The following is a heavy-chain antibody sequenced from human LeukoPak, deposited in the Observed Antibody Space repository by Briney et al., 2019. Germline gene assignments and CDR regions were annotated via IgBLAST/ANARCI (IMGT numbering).Heavy chain of an antibody. CDR1: GFTFSSYA. V-gene: IGHV3-23*01. J-gene: IGHJ4*02. Sequence: PGGSLRLSCAASGFTFSSYAMSWVRQAPGKGLELVSAISGSGGSTYYADSVKGRFTISRDNSKNTLYLQMNSPSAEDTAVYYCAKIGSLSTTDAACDYWGQGTLVTVSS. CDR3: AKIGSLSTTDAACDY. D-gene: IGHD2-15*01. CDR2: ISGSGGST.